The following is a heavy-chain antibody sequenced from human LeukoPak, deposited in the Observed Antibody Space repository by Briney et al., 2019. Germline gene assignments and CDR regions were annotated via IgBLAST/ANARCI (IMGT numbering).Heavy chain of an antibody. CDR2: IYYSGST. J-gene: IGHJ5*02. D-gene: IGHD3-10*01. V-gene: IGHV4-61*01. Sequence: SETLSLTCTVSGGSVSSGSYYWSWIRQPPGKGLEWIGYIYYSGSTNYNPSLKSRVTISVDTSKNQFSLKLSSVTAADTAVYYCAKGSGSSPFDPWGQGTLVTVSS. CDR1: GGSVSSGSYY. CDR3: AKGSGSSPFDP.